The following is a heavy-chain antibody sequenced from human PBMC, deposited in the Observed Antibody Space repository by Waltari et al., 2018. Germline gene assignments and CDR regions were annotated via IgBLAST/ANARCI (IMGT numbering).Heavy chain of an antibody. CDR1: GYSISSGYY. V-gene: IGHV4-38-2*01. D-gene: IGHD6-13*01. CDR2: IYHSGST. Sequence: QVQLQESGPGLVKPSETLSLTCAVSGYSISSGYYWGWIRQPPGKGLEWIGSIYHSGSTYYNPSLKSRVTISVDTSKNQFSLKLSSVTAADTVVYYCARRRAAALLNYYYYYGMDVWGQGTTVTVSS. J-gene: IGHJ6*02. CDR3: ARRRAAALLNYYYYYGMDV.